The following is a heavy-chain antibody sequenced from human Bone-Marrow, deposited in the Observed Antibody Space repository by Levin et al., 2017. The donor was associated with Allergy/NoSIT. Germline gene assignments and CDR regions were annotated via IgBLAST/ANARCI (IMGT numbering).Heavy chain of an antibody. CDR3: ARGRVPGAHSSSWPNYFDS. J-gene: IGHJ4*02. V-gene: IGHV5-51*01. D-gene: IGHD6-13*01. Sequence: GGSLRLSCQGSGYTFTTFWVGWVRQMPGRGLEWIGVAYPENSDTVYSPSFEGQVTVSVDKSISTAYLQWRSLKASDSAMYYCARGRVPGAHSSSWPNYFDSWGQGTLVTVSS. CDR1: GYTFTTFW. CDR2: AYPENSDT.